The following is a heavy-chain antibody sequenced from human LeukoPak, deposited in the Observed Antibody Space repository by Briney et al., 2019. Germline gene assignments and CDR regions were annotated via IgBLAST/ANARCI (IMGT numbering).Heavy chain of an antibody. D-gene: IGHD3-9*01. CDR1: GFTFSSYS. CDR3: VRDVLDYDILTGYYGRGMDV. V-gene: IGHV3-21*01. CDR2: ISSSSSYI. J-gene: IGHJ6*04. Sequence: GGSLRLSCAASGFTFSSYSMNWVRQAPGKGLEWVSSISSSSSYIYYADSVKGRFTISRDNAKNSLYLQMNSLRAEDTAVYYCVRDVLDYDILTGYYGRGMDVWGKGTTVTVSS.